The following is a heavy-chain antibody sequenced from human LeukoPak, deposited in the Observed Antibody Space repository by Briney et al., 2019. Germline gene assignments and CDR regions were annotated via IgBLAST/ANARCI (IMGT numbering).Heavy chain of an antibody. CDR2: ISSSSSTI. CDR1: GFTFSSYE. D-gene: IGHD2-15*01. V-gene: IGHV3-48*01. CDR3: ARDQGQVVLRILAY. Sequence: GGYLRLSCAASGFTFSSYEMNWVRQAPGKGLEWVSYISSSSSTIYYADSVKGRFTISRDNAKNSLYLQMNSLRAEDTAVYYFARDQGQVVLRILAYWGQGTLVTVSS. J-gene: IGHJ4*02.